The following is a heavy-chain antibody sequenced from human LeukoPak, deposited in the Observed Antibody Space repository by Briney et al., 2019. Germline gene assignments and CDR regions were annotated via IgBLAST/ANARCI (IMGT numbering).Heavy chain of an antibody. CDR1: GFTFSSYG. CDR2: IWYDGSNK. V-gene: IGHV3-33*08. CDR3: ARDRGLVRGSTTSPYYFDY. Sequence: GGSLRLSCAASGFTFSSYGMHWVRQAPGKGLEWVAVIWYDGSNKYYADSVKGRFTISRDNSKNTLYLQMNSLRAEDTAVYYCARDRGLVRGSTTSPYYFDYWGQGTLVTVSS. J-gene: IGHJ4*02. D-gene: IGHD3-16*01.